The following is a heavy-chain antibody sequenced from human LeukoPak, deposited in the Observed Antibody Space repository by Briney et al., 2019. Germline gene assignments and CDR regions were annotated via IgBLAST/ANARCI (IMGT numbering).Heavy chain of an antibody. CDR1: GFTFSSYA. CDR3: ARDRYCSGGSCYSLFDY. D-gene: IGHD2-15*01. V-gene: IGHV3-30-3*01. J-gene: IGHJ4*02. CDR2: ISYDGSNK. Sequence: GGSLRLSCAASGFTFSSYAFHWVRQAPGKGLEWVAVISYDGSNKYYADSVKGRFTISRDNSKNTLYLQMNSLRAEDTAVYYCARDRYCSGGSCYSLFDYWGQGTLVTVSS.